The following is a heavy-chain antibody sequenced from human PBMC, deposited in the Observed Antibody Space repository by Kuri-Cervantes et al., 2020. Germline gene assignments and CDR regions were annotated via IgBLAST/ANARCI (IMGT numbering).Heavy chain of an antibody. D-gene: IGHD3-10*01. J-gene: IGHJ5*02. CDR3: ARGPPEYGSGKIDP. V-gene: IGHV4-39*07. CDR1: GGSISSSSYY. CDR2: IYHSGST. Sequence: SETLSLTCTVSGGSISSSSYYWGWIRQPPGKGLEWIGEIYHSGSTNYNPSLKSRVTTSVDKSKNQFSLKLSSVTAADTAVYYCARGPPEYGSGKIDPWGQGTLVTVSS.